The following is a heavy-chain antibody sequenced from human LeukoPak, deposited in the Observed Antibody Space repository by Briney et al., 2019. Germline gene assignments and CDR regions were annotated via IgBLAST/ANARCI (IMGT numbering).Heavy chain of an antibody. CDR2: ISYDGSHI. D-gene: IGHD5-12*01. CDR1: GFTFSSYG. Sequence: GGSLRLSCAASGFTFSSYGMHWVRQAPGRGLEWVAVISYDGSHISYTDSVKGRFTISRDNSKNTLYLQMNSLRAEDTAVYYCARIDIVATSYAFDIWGQGTMVTVSS. V-gene: IGHV3-30*03. J-gene: IGHJ3*02. CDR3: ARIDIVATSYAFDI.